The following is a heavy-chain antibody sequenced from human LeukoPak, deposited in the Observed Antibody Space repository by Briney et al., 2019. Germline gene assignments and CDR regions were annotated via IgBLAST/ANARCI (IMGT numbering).Heavy chain of an antibody. J-gene: IGHJ4*02. CDR3: ARAHYYDSSGYYSYFDS. CDR2: INPNSGGT. CDR1: GYTFTGYY. V-gene: IGHV1-2*06. D-gene: IGHD3-22*01. Sequence: GASVKVSCKASGYTFTGYYMHSVRQAPGHRLEWMGRINPNSGGTNYAQKFQGRVTMTRDTSISTAYMEVNRPRSDDTAVYYCARAHYYDSSGYYSYFDSWGQGTLVTVSS.